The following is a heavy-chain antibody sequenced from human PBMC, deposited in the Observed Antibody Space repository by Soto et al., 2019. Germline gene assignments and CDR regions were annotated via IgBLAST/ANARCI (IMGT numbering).Heavy chain of an antibody. Sequence: GGSLRLSCAASGFTFSNAWMSWVRQAPGKGLEWVGRIKSKTDGGTTDYAAPVKGRFTISRDDSKNTLYLQMNSLKTEDTAVYYCTTDEEPTAVAGTVDYWGQGNLVTVSS. J-gene: IGHJ4*02. V-gene: IGHV3-15*01. D-gene: IGHD6-19*01. CDR2: IKSKTDGGTT. CDR3: TTDEEPTAVAGTVDY. CDR1: GFTFSNAW.